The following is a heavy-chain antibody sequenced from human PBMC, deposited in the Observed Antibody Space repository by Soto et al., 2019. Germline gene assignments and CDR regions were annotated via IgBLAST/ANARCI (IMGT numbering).Heavy chain of an antibody. CDR3: ARHTAQDIVLVPAAILGYYYYGMDV. J-gene: IGHJ6*02. CDR1: GGTFSSYA. CDR2: IIPIFGTA. Sequence: QVQLVQSGAEVKKPGSSVKVSCKASGGTFSSYAISWVRQAPGQGLEWMGGIIPIFGTANYAQKFQGRVTLTADESTSTAYMELSSLRSEGTAVYYCARHTAQDIVLVPAAILGYYYYGMDVWGQGTTVTVSS. D-gene: IGHD2-2*01. V-gene: IGHV1-69*12.